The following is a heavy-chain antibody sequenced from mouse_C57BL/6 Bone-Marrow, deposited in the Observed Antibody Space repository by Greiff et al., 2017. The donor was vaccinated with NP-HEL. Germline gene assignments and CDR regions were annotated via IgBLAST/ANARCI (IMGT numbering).Heavy chain of an antibody. CDR3: ASRRLGRGYFDY. D-gene: IGHD4-1*01. J-gene: IGHJ2*01. CDR2: IYPRSGNT. Sequence: VQLVESGAELARPGASVKLSCKASGYTFTSYGISWVKQRTGQGLEWIGEIYPRSGNTYYNEKFKGKATLTADKSSSTAYMELRSLTSEDSAVYFCASRRLGRGYFDYWGQGTTLTVSS. V-gene: IGHV1-81*01. CDR1: GYTFTSYG.